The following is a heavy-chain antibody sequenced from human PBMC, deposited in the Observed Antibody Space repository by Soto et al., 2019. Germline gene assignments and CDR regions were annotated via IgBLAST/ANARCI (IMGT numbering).Heavy chain of an antibody. CDR2: MYHSGST. D-gene: IGHD2-21*02. CDR3: ARGGALGVTPIDY. CDR1: GGSIGSGGYS. J-gene: IGHJ4*02. V-gene: IGHV4-30-2*01. Sequence: QLQLQESGSGLVKPSQTLSLTCAVSGGSIGSGGYSWSWIRQPPGKGLEWIGYMYHSGSTYYNPSLKSRVTMSVDRSKKQFYLKLTSVTAADTAVYYCARGGALGVTPIDYWGQGTLVTVSS.